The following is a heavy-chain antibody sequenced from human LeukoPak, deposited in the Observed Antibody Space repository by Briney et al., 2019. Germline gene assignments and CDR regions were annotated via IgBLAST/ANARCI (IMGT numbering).Heavy chain of an antibody. V-gene: IGHV4-4*07. CDR2: IYTSGST. CDR3: ARLYSSSWYFDY. Sequence: SETLSLTCTVSGGSISSYYWSWIRQPAGKGLEWIGRIYTSGSTNYNPSLKSRVTMSVDTAKNQFSLKLSSVTAADTAVYYCARLYSSSWYFDYWGQGTLVTVSS. CDR1: GGSISSYY. D-gene: IGHD6-13*01. J-gene: IGHJ4*02.